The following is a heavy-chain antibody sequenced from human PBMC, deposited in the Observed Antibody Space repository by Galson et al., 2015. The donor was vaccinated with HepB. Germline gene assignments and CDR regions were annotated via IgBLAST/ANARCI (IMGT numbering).Heavy chain of an antibody. D-gene: IGHD3-22*01. CDR1: GFTFSSYA. CDR3: ARALGSDSSGYYYGYFDY. CDR2: ISGSGGST. Sequence: SLRLSCAVSGFTFSSYAMSWVRQAPGKGLEWVSAISGSGGSTYYADSVKGRFTISRDNSKNTLYLQMNSLRAEDMAVYYCARALGSDSSGYYYGYFDYWGQGTLVTVSS. J-gene: IGHJ4*02. V-gene: IGHV3-23*01.